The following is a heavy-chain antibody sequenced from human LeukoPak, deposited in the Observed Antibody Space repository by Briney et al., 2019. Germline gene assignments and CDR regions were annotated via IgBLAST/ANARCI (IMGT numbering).Heavy chain of an antibody. D-gene: IGHD1-20*01. Sequence: GASVKVSCKASGYTFTSYDINWVRQATGQGLEWMGWMSPNSGNTGYAQKFQGRVTITRNTSISTADMELSSLRSEDTAVYYCARGGYNNWNDAGWFDPWGQGTLVTVSS. CDR2: MSPNSGNT. CDR1: GYTFTSYD. CDR3: ARGGYNNWNDAGWFDP. J-gene: IGHJ5*02. V-gene: IGHV1-8*03.